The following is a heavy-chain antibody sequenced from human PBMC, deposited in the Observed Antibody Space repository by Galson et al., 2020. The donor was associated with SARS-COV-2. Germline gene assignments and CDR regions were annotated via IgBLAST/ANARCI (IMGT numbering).Heavy chain of an antibody. Sequence: SETLSLTCTVSGGSITSGGSYWSWVRHHPGKGLEWIGYISYTGSNHYNPSLESRVTISVDTSKNQFSLKLRSVTAADTAVYYCARETWSGYEGCYFDYWGQGALVTVSS. D-gene: IGHD5-12*01. CDR2: ISYTGSN. CDR1: GGSITSGGSY. CDR3: ARETWSGYEGCYFDY. V-gene: IGHV4-31*03. J-gene: IGHJ4*02.